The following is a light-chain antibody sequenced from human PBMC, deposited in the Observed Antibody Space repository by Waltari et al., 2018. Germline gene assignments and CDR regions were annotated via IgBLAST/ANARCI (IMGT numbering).Light chain of an antibody. V-gene: IGLV1-47*01. J-gene: IGLJ1*01. CDR1: NSNPGSNS. CDR2: RNN. CDR3: ASWDDSHYV. Sequence: QSVLTQPPSASGTPGQRVSISCSRSNSNPGSNSFYWYQQLPGMAPKLLIYRNNQRPSGVPDRFSGSKYGTSASLAISGLRSEDEAVYYCASWDDSHYVFGPGTKVTVL.